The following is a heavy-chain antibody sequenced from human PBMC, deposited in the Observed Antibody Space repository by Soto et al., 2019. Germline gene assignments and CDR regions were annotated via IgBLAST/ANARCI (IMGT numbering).Heavy chain of an antibody. CDR1: EFTFSSYA. D-gene: IGHD2-8*01. J-gene: IGHJ6*02. CDR2: VSNDGSNK. CDR3: EKDQSTNSRSYHALDV. V-gene: IGHV3-30*18. Sequence: QVQLVESGGGVVQPGESLRLSCAASEFTFSSYAMHWVRQAPGKGLEWVAVVSNDGSNKYYADSVKGRFTISRDNSKNTLNLQMNSLRAEDTAVYYGEKDQSTNSRSYHALDVWGQGTTVTVSS.